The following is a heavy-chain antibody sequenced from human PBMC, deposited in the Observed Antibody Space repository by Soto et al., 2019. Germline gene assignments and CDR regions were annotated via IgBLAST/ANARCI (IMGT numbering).Heavy chain of an antibody. CDR2: IYYDGSNK. CDR1: GFTFSNYG. Sequence: QVPLVESGGGVVQPGRSLRLSCAASGFTFSNYGMHWVRQAPGKGMEGVAAIYYDGSNKEYADSVKGRFTISRDNSKNTLFRQMDSVRAEDTAVYYCAIDATSGSDSRFDDWGQGNLVTVSS. CDR3: AIDATSGSDSRFDD. J-gene: IGHJ4*02. V-gene: IGHV3-33*01. D-gene: IGHD1-26*01.